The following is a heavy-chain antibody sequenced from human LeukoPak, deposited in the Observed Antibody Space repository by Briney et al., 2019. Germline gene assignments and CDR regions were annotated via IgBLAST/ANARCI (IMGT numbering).Heavy chain of an antibody. V-gene: IGHV4-39*07. CDR3: ARAVMVAVAGGRFDY. D-gene: IGHD6-19*01. CDR2: IYYSGTS. CDR1: SGSISNGGYY. J-gene: IGHJ4*02. Sequence: SETLSLTCTVSSGSISNGGYYWVWIRQPPGKGLEWIGSIYYSGTSYYNPFLTSRVTISVDTSNNQFSLKLSSVTAADTAVYYCARAVMVAVAGGRFDYWGQGTLVTVSS.